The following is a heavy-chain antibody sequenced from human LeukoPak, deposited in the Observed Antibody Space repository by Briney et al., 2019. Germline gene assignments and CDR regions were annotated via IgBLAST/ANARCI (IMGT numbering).Heavy chain of an antibody. V-gene: IGHV5-51*01. J-gene: IGHJ6*02. D-gene: IGHD2-21*02. CDR2: ICPGDSDS. Sequence: GESLKISCKVSGYTFTSYCIAWVRQMPGKGLEWMGIICPGDSDSRSSPSFQGQVTISADKSISTAYLQWSSLKASDTALSYRSIRAFCAGDCIRNVNDYYAMDVWGQGTTVTVSS. CDR3: SIRAFCAGDCIRNVNDYYAMDV. CDR1: GYTFTSYC.